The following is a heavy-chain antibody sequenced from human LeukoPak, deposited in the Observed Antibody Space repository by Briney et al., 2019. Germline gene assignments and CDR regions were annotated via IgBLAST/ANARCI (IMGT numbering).Heavy chain of an antibody. J-gene: IGHJ4*02. D-gene: IGHD3-10*01. CDR2: IKPDGSEK. V-gene: IGHV3-7*01. CDR3: LAAGGY. CDR1: GFTFSNYW. Sequence: PGGSLRLSCAASGFTFSNYWMNWVRQAPGKGLEWVAKIKPDGSEKYYVDSVKGRFTISRDNATNSLYLQMSSLSAEDTAVYYCLAAGGYWGQGTLVTVSS.